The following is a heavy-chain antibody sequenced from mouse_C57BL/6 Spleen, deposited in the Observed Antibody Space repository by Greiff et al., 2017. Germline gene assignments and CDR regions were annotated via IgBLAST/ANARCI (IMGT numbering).Heavy chain of an antibody. Sequence: VQLQQPGAELVMPGASVKLSCKASGYTFTSYWMHWVKHRPGQGLEWIGEIDPSGSYTNYNQKFKGKSTLTVDKSSSTAYMQLRSLTSYDSAVYYCARMGRAMDYWGQGTSVTVSS. J-gene: IGHJ4*01. CDR1: GYTFTSYW. V-gene: IGHV1-69*01. CDR3: ARMGRAMDY. CDR2: IDPSGSYT.